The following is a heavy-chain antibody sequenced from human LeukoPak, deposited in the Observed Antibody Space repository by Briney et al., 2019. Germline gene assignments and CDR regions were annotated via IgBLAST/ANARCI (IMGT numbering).Heavy chain of an antibody. CDR3: ARRNWNSSSWRKKGYYFDY. Sequence: ASVKVSCKAPGYTFISYDINWVRQATGQGLEWMGWMNPNSGNTGYAQKFQGRVTITRNTSISTAYMELSSLRSEDTAVYYCARRNWNSSSWRKKGYYFDYWGQGTLVTVSS. J-gene: IGHJ4*02. D-gene: IGHD1-7*01. V-gene: IGHV1-8*03. CDR1: GYTFISYD. CDR2: MNPNSGNT.